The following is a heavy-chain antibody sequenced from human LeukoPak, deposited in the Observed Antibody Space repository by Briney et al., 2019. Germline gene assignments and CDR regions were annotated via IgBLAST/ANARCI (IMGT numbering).Heavy chain of an antibody. Sequence: PSETLSLTCTVSGDSVSSNDYYWGWIRQPPGKGLEWIGSIHHSGNTYYNPSLKSRVTISVDTSKNQFSLSLSSVTAADTAIYYCARRDSRSDYWGQGTPVTVSS. CDR3: ARRDSRSDY. V-gene: IGHV4-39*01. D-gene: IGHD4-11*01. CDR2: IHHSGNT. CDR1: GDSVSSNDYY. J-gene: IGHJ4*02.